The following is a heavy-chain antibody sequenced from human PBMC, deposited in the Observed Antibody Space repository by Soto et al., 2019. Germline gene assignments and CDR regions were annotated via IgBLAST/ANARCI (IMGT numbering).Heavy chain of an antibody. D-gene: IGHD6-19*01. CDR1: RFTFSSCS. J-gene: IGHJ4*02. Sequence: XGCLRLSFPASRFTFSSCSMGWVRQAPGMGLQWVSAISDSGCNTYYADSVRGRFTISRDNSKNTLYLQLNRLGAEDTAVYYCAKDRQAAGSQWLVQIWGRGTLVTVSS. CDR2: ISDSGCNT. CDR3: AKDRQAAGSQWLVQI. V-gene: IGHV3-23*01.